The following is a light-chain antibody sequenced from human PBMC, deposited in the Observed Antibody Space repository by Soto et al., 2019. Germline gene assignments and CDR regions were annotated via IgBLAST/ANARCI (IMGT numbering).Light chain of an antibody. CDR3: SSYAGSNNPWV. Sequence: QSALTQPPSASGSPGQSVTISCTGTSSDVGAYNYVCWYQQHPGKAPKLIISEVTKRPSGVPDRFSGSKSGNTASLAVTGLQAEDEAAYYCSSYAGSNNPWVCGGGTKLTVL. V-gene: IGLV2-8*01. J-gene: IGLJ3*02. CDR1: SSDVGAYNY. CDR2: EVT.